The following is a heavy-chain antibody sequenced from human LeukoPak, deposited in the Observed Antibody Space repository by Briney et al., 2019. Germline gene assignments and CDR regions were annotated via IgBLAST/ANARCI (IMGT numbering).Heavy chain of an antibody. CDR2: INPNSGGT. V-gene: IGHV1-2*02. Sequence: GASVKVSCKASGYTFTSYGISWVRQAPGQGLEWMGWINPNSGGTNYAQKFQGRVTMTRDTSISTAYMELSRLRSDDTAVYYCARAYDFWSGYYSLWGQGTLVTVSS. CDR1: GYTFTSYG. CDR3: ARAYDFWSGYYSL. J-gene: IGHJ4*02. D-gene: IGHD3-3*01.